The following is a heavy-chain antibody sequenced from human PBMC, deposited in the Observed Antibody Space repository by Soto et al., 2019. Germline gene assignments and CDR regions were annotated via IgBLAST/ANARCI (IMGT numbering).Heavy chain of an antibody. D-gene: IGHD6-13*01. CDR2: IRSKAYGGTT. Sequence: GGSLRLSCTASGFTFGDYAMSWFRQAPGKGLEWVGFIRSKAYGGTTEYAASVKGRFTISRDDSKSIAHLQMNSLKTEDTAVYYCTRDHYGHLRAWYAFREADYGMDVWGQGTTVTVSS. V-gene: IGHV3-49*03. CDR1: GFTFGDYA. J-gene: IGHJ6*02. CDR3: TRDHYGHLRAWYAFREADYGMDV.